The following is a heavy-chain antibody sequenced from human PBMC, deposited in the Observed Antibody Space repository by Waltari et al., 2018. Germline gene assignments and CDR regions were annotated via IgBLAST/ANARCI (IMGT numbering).Heavy chain of an antibody. V-gene: IGHV3-33*01. Sequence: QVQLVESGGGVVQPGRSLRLSCAASGFTFSSYGMPWVRQAPGKGLEWVTVIWYDGSNKDYADSVKGRFTISRDNSKNTLYLQMNSLRAEDTAVYYCARDPDYYDSSGYSPPWHWGQGTLVTVSS. CDR3: ARDPDYYDSSGYSPPWH. J-gene: IGHJ1*01. D-gene: IGHD3-22*01. CDR1: GFTFSSYG. CDR2: IWYDGSNK.